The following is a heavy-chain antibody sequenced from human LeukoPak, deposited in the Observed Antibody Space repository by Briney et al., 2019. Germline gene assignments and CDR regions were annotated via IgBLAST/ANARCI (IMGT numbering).Heavy chain of an antibody. D-gene: IGHD3-3*01. CDR2: INQDGSEK. J-gene: IGHJ4*02. CDR1: GFTFTTNW. V-gene: IGHV3-7*01. CDR3: ARDRITDFWSGYYTNYFDY. Sequence: GGSLRLSCAASGFTFTTNWMTWVRQAPGKGLEWVATINQDGSEKYYVDSVKGRFTISRDNAKNSLFLQMNSLRAEDTAVYYCARDRITDFWSGYYTNYFDYWGQGTLVTVSS.